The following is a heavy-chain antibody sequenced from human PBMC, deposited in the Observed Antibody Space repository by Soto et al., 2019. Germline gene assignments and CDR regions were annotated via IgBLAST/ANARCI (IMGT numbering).Heavy chain of an antibody. Sequence: QVQLVQSGVEVKKPGASVKVSCKASGYTFTSYAISWVRQAPGQGLEWMGWISGYNGDTEYAQKFQGRVSMTTDTSTSTAYMELRSLRYDDTAVYYCARAPGVAGTSYFDYWGQGTLVTVSS. D-gene: IGHD6-19*01. CDR2: ISGYNGDT. V-gene: IGHV1-18*04. J-gene: IGHJ4*02. CDR3: ARAPGVAGTSYFDY. CDR1: GYTFTSYA.